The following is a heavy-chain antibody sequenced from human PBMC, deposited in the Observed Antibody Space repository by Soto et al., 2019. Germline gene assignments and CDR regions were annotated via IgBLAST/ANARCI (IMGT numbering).Heavy chain of an antibody. V-gene: IGHV1-18*01. J-gene: IGHJ6*02. D-gene: IGHD1-7*01. CDR1: GYTFTSYG. CDR3: ARNDGTERHYYYGMDV. Sequence: ASVKVSCKASGYTFTSYGISWVRQAPGQGLEWMGWISAYNGNTNYAQKLQGRVTMTTDTSTSTAYMELRSLRSDDTAVYYCARNDGTERHYYYGMDVWGQGTTVTVSS. CDR2: ISAYNGNT.